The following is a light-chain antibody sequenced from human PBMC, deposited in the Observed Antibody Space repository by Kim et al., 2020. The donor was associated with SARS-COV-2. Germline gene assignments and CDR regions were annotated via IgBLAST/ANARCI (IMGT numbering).Light chain of an antibody. J-gene: IGKJ4*01. Sequence: EIVMTQSPATLSLSPGERATLSCRASQSVNNNFAWYQHKPGQAPRLLIYDASTRATGVPARFSGSGSGTEFTLTISSLQSEDFAVYYCQQYNNWPPLTFGGGTKVDIK. CDR1: QSVNNN. V-gene: IGKV3-15*01. CDR3: QQYNNWPPLT. CDR2: DAS.